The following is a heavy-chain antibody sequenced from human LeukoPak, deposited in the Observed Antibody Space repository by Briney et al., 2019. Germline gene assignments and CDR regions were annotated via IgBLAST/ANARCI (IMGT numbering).Heavy chain of an antibody. D-gene: IGHD3-22*01. CDR2: ISDSGANT. V-gene: IGHV3-23*01. CDR3: AKSSYYDTSGYYREYYFDY. CDR1: GFTFSTYA. J-gene: IGHJ4*02. Sequence: GGSLRLSCAASGFTFSTYAMCWVRQAPGKGLEWVSTISDSGANTYYADSVKGRFTISRDNTKNTLYLQMNSLRAEDTAVYYCAKSSYYDTSGYYREYYFDYWGQGTLVTVSS.